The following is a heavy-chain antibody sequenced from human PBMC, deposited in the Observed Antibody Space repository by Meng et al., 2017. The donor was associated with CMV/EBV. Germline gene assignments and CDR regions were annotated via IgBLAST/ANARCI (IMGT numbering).Heavy chain of an antibody. CDR2: ISGSGGST. J-gene: IGHJ4*02. V-gene: IGHV3-23*01. CDR3: AKGFRAYSSSWYDVSDY. CDR1: GGSFSGYY. Sequence: ETLSLTCAVYGGSFSGYYWSWIRQPPGKGLEWVSAISGSGGSTYYADSVKGRFTISRDNSKNTLYLQMNSLRAEDTAVYYCAKGFRAYSSSWYDVSDYWGQGTLVTVSS. D-gene: IGHD6-13*01.